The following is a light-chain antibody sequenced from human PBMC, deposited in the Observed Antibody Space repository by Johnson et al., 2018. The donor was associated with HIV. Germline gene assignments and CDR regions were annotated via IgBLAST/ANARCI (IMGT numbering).Light chain of an antibody. V-gene: IGLV1-51*02. CDR1: SSNIGNHY. Sequence: QSVLTQPPSVSAAPGQKVTISCSGSSSNIGNHYVSWYQHLPGTAPKLLIYENDKRPSGIPDRFSGSKSGTSATLGITGLQTGDEADYYCGTWDSSLSVPGFGSGTKVTVL. CDR3: GTWDSSLSVPG. CDR2: END. J-gene: IGLJ1*01.